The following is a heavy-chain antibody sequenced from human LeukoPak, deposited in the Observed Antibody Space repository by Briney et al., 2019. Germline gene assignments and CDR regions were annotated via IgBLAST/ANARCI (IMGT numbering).Heavy chain of an antibody. J-gene: IGHJ4*02. D-gene: IGHD1-26*01. CDR3: AIGPYLRLDSGSFFDY. CDR2: ISGGGDKA. V-gene: IGHV3-23*01. CDR1: GFTFRDYV. Sequence: PGGSLRLSCEASGFTFRDYVMNWVRQAPGNGLEWVSSISGGGDKATYAESVRGRFTVSRDSSRNTVYLQMNSLRAEDTAFYFCAIGPYLRLDSGSFFDYWGQGTLGTVSS.